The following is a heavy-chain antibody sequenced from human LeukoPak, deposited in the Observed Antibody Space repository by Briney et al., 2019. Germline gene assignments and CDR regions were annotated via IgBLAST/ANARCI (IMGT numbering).Heavy chain of an antibody. V-gene: IGHV4-31*03. CDR3: ARADYGDPGYFDY. D-gene: IGHD4-17*01. Sequence: SQTLSLTCTVSGVSISSGGYYWRWLRQHPGKGLEWIGYIYYSGSTYYNPSLKSRVTISVDTSKNQFSLKLSSVTAADTAVYYCARADYGDPGYFDYWGQGTLVTVSS. CDR1: GVSISSGGYY. J-gene: IGHJ4*02. CDR2: IYYSGST.